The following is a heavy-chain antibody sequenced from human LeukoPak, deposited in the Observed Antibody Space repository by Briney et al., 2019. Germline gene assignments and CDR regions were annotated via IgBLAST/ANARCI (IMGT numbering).Heavy chain of an antibody. CDR3: ARTEESGYSYRYFGYYYYMDV. CDR1: GYSISSGDY. J-gene: IGHJ6*03. CDR2: IYHSGRT. D-gene: IGHD5-18*01. V-gene: IGHV4-38-2*02. Sequence: SETLSLTCTVSGYSISSGDYWGWIRQPPGKGLEWIGSIYHSGRTYYNPSLKSRVTISVDTSKNQFSLKLSSVTAADTAVYYCARTEESGYSYRYFGYYYYMDVWGKGTTVTVSS.